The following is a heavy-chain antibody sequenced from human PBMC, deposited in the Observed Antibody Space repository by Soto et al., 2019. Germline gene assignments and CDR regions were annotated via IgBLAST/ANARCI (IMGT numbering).Heavy chain of an antibody. Sequence: SETLSLTCTVSGGSINSGDYYWGWFRQAPGKGLEWIGSIYYSGSTYYNPSLKSRVTISVDTSKNQFSLKLTSVTAADTAVYYCASARTTVTYFDYWGQGPLVTV. V-gene: IGHV4-39*01. CDR3: ASARTTVTYFDY. CDR1: GGSINSGDYY. D-gene: IGHD4-17*01. J-gene: IGHJ4*02. CDR2: IYYSGST.